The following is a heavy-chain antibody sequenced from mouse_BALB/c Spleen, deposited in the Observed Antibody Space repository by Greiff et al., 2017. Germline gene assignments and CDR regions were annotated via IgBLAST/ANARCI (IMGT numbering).Heavy chain of an antibody. D-gene: IGHD1-1*01. J-gene: IGHJ2*01. V-gene: IGHV1-5*01. CDR2: IYPGNSDT. CDR1: GYTFTSYW. Sequence: VQLQQSGTVLARPGASVKMSCKASGYTFTSYWMHWVKQRPGQGLEWIGAIYPGNSDTSYNQKFKGKAKLTAVTSTSTAYMELSSLTNEDSAVYYGTRKSHYYGSSPYFDYWGQGTTLTVSS. CDR3: TRKSHYYGSSPYFDY.